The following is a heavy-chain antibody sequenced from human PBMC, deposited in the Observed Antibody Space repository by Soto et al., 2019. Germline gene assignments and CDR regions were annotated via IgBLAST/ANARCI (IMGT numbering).Heavy chain of an antibody. V-gene: IGHV5-51*01. D-gene: IGHD3-3*01. CDR3: ARSDFWSGKFDY. Sequence: GESLKISCKASGYSFSHYWIGWMRHTPGKGLEWMGIIYPGDSDTRYSPSFQGQVTISADTSMYTAYLQWKSLKASDTAFYFCARSDFWSGKFDYRG. CDR2: IYPGDSDT. CDR1: GYSFSHYW. J-gene: IGHJ4*01.